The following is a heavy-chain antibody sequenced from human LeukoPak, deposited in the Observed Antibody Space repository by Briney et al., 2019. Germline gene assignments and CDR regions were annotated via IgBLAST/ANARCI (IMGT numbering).Heavy chain of an antibody. Sequence: AGSLRLSSAASTFTFSSYWMSWVPQAPRKELEWVINIKQDGSEKYNVDSVKGRFTISSDNAKNSLYLQMNSLRAEDTAVYYCARVQGVAPHRPFDYWGQGTLVTVSS. CDR1: TFTFSSYW. J-gene: IGHJ4*02. D-gene: IGHD3-10*01. CDR3: ARVQGVAPHRPFDY. CDR2: IKQDGSEK. V-gene: IGHV3-7*01.